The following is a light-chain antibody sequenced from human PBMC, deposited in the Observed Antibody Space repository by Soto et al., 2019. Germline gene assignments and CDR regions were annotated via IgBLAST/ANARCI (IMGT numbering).Light chain of an antibody. CDR2: GAS. J-gene: IGKJ1*01. V-gene: IGKV1-39*01. CDR3: QQSFSTPWT. CDR1: QSISIS. Sequence: DIQMTQSPSSLSASVGDRVTITCRASQSISISLNWYHQKPGKAPKLLIYGASTLQSGVPSRFSGSGSRTDFNITISSLQPEDFATYYCQQSFSTPWTFGQGTKVDIK.